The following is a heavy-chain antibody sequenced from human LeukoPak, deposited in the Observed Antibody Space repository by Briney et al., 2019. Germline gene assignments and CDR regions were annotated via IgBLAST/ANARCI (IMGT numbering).Heavy chain of an antibody. D-gene: IGHD5-12*01. Sequence: SETLSLTCTVSGGSISSYCWSWIRQPPGKGLEWIGEINHSGSTNYNPSLKSRVTISVDTSKNQFSLKLSSVTAADTAVYYCARARWLLDYWGQGTLVTVSS. V-gene: IGHV4-34*01. CDR2: INHSGST. CDR3: ARARWLLDY. J-gene: IGHJ4*02. CDR1: GGSISSYC.